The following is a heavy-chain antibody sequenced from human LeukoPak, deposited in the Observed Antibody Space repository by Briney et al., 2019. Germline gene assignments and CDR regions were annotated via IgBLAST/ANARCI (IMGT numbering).Heavy chain of an antibody. V-gene: IGHV4-30-4*08. Sequence: SETLSLTCTVSGGSISSGDYYWSWIRQPPGKGLEWIGYIYYSGSTYYNPSLKSRVTISVDTSKNQFSLKLSSVTAADTAVYYCARERPGGSSYYYYYMDVWGKGTTVTVSS. CDR3: ARERPGGSSYYYYYMDV. CDR1: GGSISSGDYY. CDR2: IYYSGST. J-gene: IGHJ6*03.